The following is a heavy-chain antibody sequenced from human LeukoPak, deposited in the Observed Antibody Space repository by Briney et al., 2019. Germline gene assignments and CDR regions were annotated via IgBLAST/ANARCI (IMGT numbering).Heavy chain of an antibody. J-gene: IGHJ4*02. CDR3: ARALTPGYCSGGTCSYFDY. CDR2: IYYSGST. CDR1: GGSIRSYY. V-gene: IGHV4-59*01. D-gene: IGHD2-15*01. Sequence: SETLSLSCTVSGGSIRSYYWSWIRQPPGKGLEWIGYIYYSGSTNSNPSLKSRVTISVDTSKNQFSLKVSSVTAADTAVYYCARALTPGYCSGGTCSYFDYWGQGTLVTVSS.